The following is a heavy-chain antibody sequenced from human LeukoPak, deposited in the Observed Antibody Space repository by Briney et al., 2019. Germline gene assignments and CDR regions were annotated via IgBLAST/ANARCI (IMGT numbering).Heavy chain of an antibody. V-gene: IGHV1-2*04. J-gene: IGHJ6*02. Sequence: ASVKVSRKASGYTFTGYYMHWVRQAPGQGLEWMGWINPNSGGTNYAQKFQGWVTMTRDTSISTAYMELSRLRSDDAAVYYCARGGVVPAAPMDVWGQGTTVTVSS. D-gene: IGHD2-2*01. CDR1: GYTFTGYY. CDR3: ARGGVVPAAPMDV. CDR2: INPNSGGT.